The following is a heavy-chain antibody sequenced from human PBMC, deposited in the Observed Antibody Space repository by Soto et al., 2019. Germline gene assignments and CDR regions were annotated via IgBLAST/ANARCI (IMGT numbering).Heavy chain of an antibody. CDR2: IYYSGST. V-gene: IGHV4-30-4*01. J-gene: IGHJ6*02. CDR1: GGSISSGDYY. CDR3: ARDGGYSSSSDYYYYGMDV. D-gene: IGHD6-6*01. Sequence: KSSETLSLTCTVSGGSISSGDYYWSWIRQPPGKGLEWIGYIYYSGSTYYNPSLKSRVTISVDTSKNQFSLKLSSVTAADAAVYYCARDGGYSSSSDYYYYGMDVWGQGTTVTVSS.